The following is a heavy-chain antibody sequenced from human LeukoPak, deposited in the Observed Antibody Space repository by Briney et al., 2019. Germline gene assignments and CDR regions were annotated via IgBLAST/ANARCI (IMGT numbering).Heavy chain of an antibody. D-gene: IGHD4-11*01. J-gene: IGHJ6*02. CDR2: INPSGGST. Sequence: ASVKVSCEASGYTFTSYYMHWVRQAPGQGLEWMGIINPSGGSTSYAQKFQGRVTMTRDTSTSTVYMELSSLRSEDTAVYYCARAYSNYDDVDYYYGMDVWGQGTTVTVSS. CDR3: ARAYSNYDDVDYYYGMDV. V-gene: IGHV1-46*01. CDR1: GYTFTSYY.